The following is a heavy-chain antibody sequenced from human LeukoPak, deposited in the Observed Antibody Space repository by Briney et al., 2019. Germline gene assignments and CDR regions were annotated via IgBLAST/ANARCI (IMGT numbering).Heavy chain of an antibody. CDR1: GGSISPYF. CDR2: IHNSGST. V-gene: IGHV4-59*12. Sequence: SETLSLTCTVSGGSISPYFWSWLRQPPGKGLEWIAYIHNSGSTNYNPSLNSRLTISIDVSKNQVSLKLTSVTAADTAVYYCARGNPHSSGYSYVDYWGQGTLVTVSS. D-gene: IGHD5-18*01. CDR3: ARGNPHSSGYSYVDY. J-gene: IGHJ4*02.